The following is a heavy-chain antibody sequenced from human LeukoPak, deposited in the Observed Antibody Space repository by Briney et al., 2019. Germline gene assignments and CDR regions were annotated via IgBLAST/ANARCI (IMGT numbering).Heavy chain of an antibody. CDR1: GFTFSGYG. D-gene: IGHD3-3*01. J-gene: IGHJ6*03. V-gene: IGHV3-30*02. CDR3: ARDAVLRFLEWLTYMDV. Sequence: GGSLRLSCAASGFTFSGYGMHWVRQAPGKGLEWVAFIRSDGSNKYYADSVKGRFTISRDNSKNTLYLQMNSLRAEDTAVYYCARDAVLRFLEWLTYMDVWGKGTTVTVSS. CDR2: IRSDGSNK.